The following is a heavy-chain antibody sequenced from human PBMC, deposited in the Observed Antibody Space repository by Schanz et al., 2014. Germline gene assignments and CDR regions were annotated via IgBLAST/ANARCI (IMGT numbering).Heavy chain of an antibody. V-gene: IGHV3-23*04. CDR3: AKSQGSSFDS. J-gene: IGHJ4*02. D-gene: IGHD6-13*01. CDR2: ISGSGGST. CDR1: GFTFENYA. Sequence: EEQLVESGGGLVQPGGSLRLSCAASGFTFENYALTWVRQVPGKGLEWVSAISGSGGSTYYADSVKGRFTISRDNAKNSLFLQMNSLRAEDTAVYYCAKSQGSSFDSWGQGTLVTVSS.